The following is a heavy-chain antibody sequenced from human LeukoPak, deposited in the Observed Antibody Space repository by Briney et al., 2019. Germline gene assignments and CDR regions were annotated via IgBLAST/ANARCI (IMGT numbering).Heavy chain of an antibody. CDR3: ATDPYYDILTGYSYYYGMDV. V-gene: IGHV3-23*01. Sequence: GGSLRLSCAASGFTFSSYAMSWVRQAPGKGLEWVSAISGSGGSTYYADSVKGRFTISRDNSKNTLYLQMNSLRAEDTAVYYCATDPYYDILTGYSYYYGMDVWGQGTTVTVSS. CDR1: GFTFSSYA. J-gene: IGHJ6*02. CDR2: ISGSGGST. D-gene: IGHD3-9*01.